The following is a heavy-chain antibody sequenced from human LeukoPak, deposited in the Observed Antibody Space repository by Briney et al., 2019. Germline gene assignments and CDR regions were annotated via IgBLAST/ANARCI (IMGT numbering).Heavy chain of an antibody. CDR3: ARHSDYDSSGYYSYDAFDL. CDR2: IYYSGST. Sequence: PSETLSLTCTVSGGSISSYYWSWIRQPPGKGLEWIGYIYYSGSTNYNPSLKSRVTISVDTSKNQFSLKLSSVTAADTAVYYCARHSDYDSSGYYSYDAFDLWGQGTMVTVSS. J-gene: IGHJ3*01. D-gene: IGHD3-22*01. V-gene: IGHV4-59*08. CDR1: GGSISSYY.